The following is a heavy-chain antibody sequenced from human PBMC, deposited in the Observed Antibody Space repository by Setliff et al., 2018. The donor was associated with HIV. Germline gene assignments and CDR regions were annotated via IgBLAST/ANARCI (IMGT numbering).Heavy chain of an antibody. CDR3: AKDGISGGAYPPYYFDY. J-gene: IGHJ4*01. D-gene: IGHD2-15*01. CDR1: GFTVSSYY. Sequence: PGGSLRLSCAASGFTVSSYYMSWVRQAPGKGLEWISTIYSDGSTYHADSVKGRFTLSRDNSKNTLYLLMNGLRVEDTAVYYCAKDGISGGAYPPYYFDYWGHGTLVTVSS. CDR2: IYSDGST. V-gene: IGHV3-53*01.